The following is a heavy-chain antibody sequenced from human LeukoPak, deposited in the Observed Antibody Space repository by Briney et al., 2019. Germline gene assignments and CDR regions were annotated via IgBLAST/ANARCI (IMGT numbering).Heavy chain of an antibody. D-gene: IGHD3-10*01. J-gene: IGHJ6*04. CDR1: GYTFTSYA. V-gene: IGHV1-3*01. CDR3: ARGGRVRGVIFSWGYGMDV. Sequence: ASVKVSFKASGYTFTSYAMHWVRQAPGQRLEWMGWINAGNGNTKYSQKFQDRVTITRDTSASTAYMELSSLRSEDTAVYYCARGGRVRGVIFSWGYGMDVWGKGTTVTVSS. CDR2: INAGNGNT.